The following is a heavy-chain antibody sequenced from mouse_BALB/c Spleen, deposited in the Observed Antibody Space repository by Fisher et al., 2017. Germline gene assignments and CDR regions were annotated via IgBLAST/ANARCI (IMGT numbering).Heavy chain of an antibody. Sequence: DRFTISRDNAKNNLYLQMSSLRSEDTALYYCARSQIYWGVMDYWGQGTSVTVSS. V-gene: IGHV5-9*03. CDR3: ARSQIYWGVMDY. J-gene: IGHJ4*01. D-gene: IGHD2-1*01.